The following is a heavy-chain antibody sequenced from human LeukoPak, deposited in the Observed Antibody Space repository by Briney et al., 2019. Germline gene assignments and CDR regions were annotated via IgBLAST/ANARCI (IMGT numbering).Heavy chain of an antibody. Sequence: GGSLRLSCAASGFTFSSSAMSWVRQAPGKGLYWVSAISGSGTGTYYADSVKGRFTISRDNSKNTLHLQMNSLRAEDTAVYYCAKEGGTGTRFDYWGQGTLVTVSS. D-gene: IGHD1-7*01. V-gene: IGHV3-23*01. J-gene: IGHJ4*02. CDR1: GFTFSSSA. CDR2: ISGSGTGT. CDR3: AKEGGTGTRFDY.